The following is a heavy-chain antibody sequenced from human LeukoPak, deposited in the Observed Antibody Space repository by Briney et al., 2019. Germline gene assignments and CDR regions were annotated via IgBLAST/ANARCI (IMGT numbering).Heavy chain of an antibody. CDR3: AKDGSWIQLWLPNY. CDR2: ISGSGGST. Sequence: PGGSLRLSCAASGFTFSSYAMGWVRQAPGKGLEWVSAISGSGGSTYYADSVKGRFTISRDNSKNTLYLQMNSLRAEDTAAYYCAKDGSWIQLWLPNYWGQGTLVTVSS. CDR1: GFTFSSYA. V-gene: IGHV3-23*01. J-gene: IGHJ4*02. D-gene: IGHD5-18*01.